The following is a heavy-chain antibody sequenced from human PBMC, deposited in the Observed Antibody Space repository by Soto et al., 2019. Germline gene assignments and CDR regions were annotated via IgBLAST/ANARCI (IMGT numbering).Heavy chain of an antibody. CDR3: AKSPYCPGNCSPSGRNFHY. CDR2: TYYRSKWYN. CDR1: GDSVSSKSAA. J-gene: IGHJ1*01. Sequence: SQTLSLTCAISGDSVSSKSAAWNWIRQSPSRGLEWLGRTYYRSKWYNEYAVSVKSRIIINPDTSKNQFSLKLNSVSAADTAVYYCAKSPYCPGNCSPSGRNFHYWGQGTLVTVSS. V-gene: IGHV6-1*01. D-gene: IGHD2-21*02.